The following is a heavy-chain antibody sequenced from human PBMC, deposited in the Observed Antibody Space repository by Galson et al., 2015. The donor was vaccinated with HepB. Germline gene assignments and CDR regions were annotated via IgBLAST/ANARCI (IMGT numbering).Heavy chain of an antibody. CDR3: ARGMGTTERVDYDYMDV. CDR2: ISSSTTYI. J-gene: IGHJ6*03. V-gene: IGHV3-21*01. CDR1: GFTFSTYN. D-gene: IGHD7-27*01. Sequence: SLRLSCAASGFTFSTYNMNWVRQAPGKGLEWVSSISSSTTYIYYADSVKGRFTISRDNAKNSLYLQMNSLRDEDTAVYYCARGMGTTERVDYDYMDVWGKGTTVTVSS.